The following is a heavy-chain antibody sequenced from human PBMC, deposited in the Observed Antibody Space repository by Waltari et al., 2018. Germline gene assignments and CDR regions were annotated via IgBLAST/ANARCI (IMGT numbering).Heavy chain of an antibody. CDR1: GGSFSGYY. CDR2: INHAGNR. D-gene: IGHD2-8*02. J-gene: IGHJ6*02. CDR3: VRLEDCSGPGGNGYSGDPFAMDV. Sequence: QVQLQQWGAGLLQPSETLSLTCAVYGGSFSGYYWGWIRQHPGKGLEWIGEINHAGNRNYKPSLRGRGTMVVDSSKSQFSLKVNSVTAADTAVYFCVRLEDCSGPGGNGYSGDPFAMDVWGQGTTVTVSS. V-gene: IGHV4-34*02.